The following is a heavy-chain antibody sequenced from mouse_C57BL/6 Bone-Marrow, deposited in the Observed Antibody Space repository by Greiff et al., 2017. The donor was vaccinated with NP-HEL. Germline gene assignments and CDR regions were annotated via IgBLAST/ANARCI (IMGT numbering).Heavy chain of an antibody. D-gene: IGHD1-1*02. CDR2: IYPGSGST. J-gene: IGHJ3*01. V-gene: IGHV1-55*01. CDR3: ARPDRDYGWWFAY. Sequence: QVQLQQSGAELVKPGASVKMSCKASGYTFTSYWITWVKQRPGQGLEWIGDIYPGSGSTNYNEKFKSKATLTVDTSSSTAYMQLSSLTSEDSAVYYCARPDRDYGWWFAYWGQGTLVTVSA. CDR1: GYTFTSYW.